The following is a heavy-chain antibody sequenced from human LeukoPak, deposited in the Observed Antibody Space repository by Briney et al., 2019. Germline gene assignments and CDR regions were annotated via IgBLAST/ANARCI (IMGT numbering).Heavy chain of an antibody. V-gene: IGHV3-23*01. CDR3: AKRYSYGAEPVPGVN. CDR2: ISASGTDT. CDR1: GFTFSSFG. D-gene: IGHD5-18*01. Sequence: PGGSLRLSCVASGFTFSSFGMSWIRQAPGRGPEWVSSISASGTDTYHADSVKGRFALSRDNSKNTVYLKMNSLRAEDTALYYCAKRYSYGAEPVPGVNWGQGTLVTVSS. J-gene: IGHJ4*02.